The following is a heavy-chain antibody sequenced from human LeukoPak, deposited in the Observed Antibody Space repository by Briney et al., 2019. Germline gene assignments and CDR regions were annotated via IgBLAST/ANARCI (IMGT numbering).Heavy chain of an antibody. Sequence: ASVKVSCKASGYSFTNYGVNWVRQAPGQGLEWLGWISGYTGNTDYAQKFQGRVTMTTDTSTTTAYMELRSLRSDDTAVYYCARAPRVASTGRFDYWGKGTLVTVSS. CDR2: ISGYTGNT. J-gene: IGHJ4*02. D-gene: IGHD6-13*01. V-gene: IGHV1-18*01. CDR1: GYSFTNYG. CDR3: ARAPRVASTGRFDY.